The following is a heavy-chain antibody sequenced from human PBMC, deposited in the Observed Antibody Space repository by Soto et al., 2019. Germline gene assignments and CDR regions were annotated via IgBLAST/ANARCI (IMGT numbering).Heavy chain of an antibody. V-gene: IGHV4-34*04. CDR2: INHSGST. CDR1: GGSFSGYY. J-gene: IGHJ4*02. Sequence: QVQLQQWGAGLLKPSETLSLTCAVYGGSFSGYYWNWIRQPPGKGLEWIGEINHSGSTNNNPSLXSXTXKTXDTTKNQFSRKMSSATAADTAANYCARVWGTIFDYWGQGTLVTVSS. CDR3: ARVWGTIFDY. D-gene: IGHD7-27*01.